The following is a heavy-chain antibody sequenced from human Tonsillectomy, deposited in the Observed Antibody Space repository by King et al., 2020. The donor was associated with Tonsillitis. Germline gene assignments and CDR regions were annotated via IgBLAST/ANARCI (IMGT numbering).Heavy chain of an antibody. V-gene: IGHV3-11*06. CDR2: ISSSSSYT. D-gene: IGHD2-2*01. CDR1: GFTFSDYY. Sequence: QKQLVQSGGGLVKPGGSLRLSCAASGFTFSDYYMSWIRQAPGKGLEWVSYISSSSSYTNYADSVKGRFTISRDNAKNSLYLQMNSLRAEDTAVYYCARADCSSTSCYSYWGQGTLVTVSS. CDR3: ARADCSSTSCYSY. J-gene: IGHJ4*02.